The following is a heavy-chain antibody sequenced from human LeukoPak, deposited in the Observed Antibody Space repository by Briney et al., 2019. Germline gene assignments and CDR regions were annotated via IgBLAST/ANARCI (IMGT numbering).Heavy chain of an antibody. Sequence: SETLSLTCTVSGGSISSRSYYWGWIRQPPGKGLEWIGSIYYSGSTYYNPSLKSRVTISVDTSKNQFSLKLSSVTAADTAVYYCARIPYSSGWHFDYWGQGTLVTVSS. V-gene: IGHV4-39*01. CDR3: ARIPYSSGWHFDY. CDR1: GGSISSRSYY. CDR2: IYYSGST. J-gene: IGHJ4*02. D-gene: IGHD6-19*01.